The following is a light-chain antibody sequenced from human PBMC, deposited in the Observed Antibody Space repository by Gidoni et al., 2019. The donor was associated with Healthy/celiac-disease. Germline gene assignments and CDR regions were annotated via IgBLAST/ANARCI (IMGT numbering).Light chain of an antibody. J-gene: IGLJ2*01. CDR1: SLPKQY. CDR3: QSADSSGTYPVV. V-gene: IGLV3-25*03. Sequence: SYELTQPPSVSVSPGQTARITCSGDSLPKQYAYWYQQKPGQAPVLVLYKDSERPSGIPERCSGSSSGTTVTLTISGVQAEDEADYYCQSADSSGTYPVVFGGGTKLTVL. CDR2: KDS.